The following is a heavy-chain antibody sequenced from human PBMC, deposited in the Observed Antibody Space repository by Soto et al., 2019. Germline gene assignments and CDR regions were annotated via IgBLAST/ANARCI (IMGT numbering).Heavy chain of an antibody. V-gene: IGHV3-30*18. CDR3: AKALYGQYYYDSAGSAFDI. Sequence: SLRLSCSASLFTFSNYCIHWVRQAPGKCLEWVAVISHDGSNEYYAYSVKGRFTISRDNSKNTLYLQMNSLRAEDTAVYYCAKALYGQYYYDSAGSAFDIWGQGTMVTVSS. CDR2: ISHDGSNE. J-gene: IGHJ3*02. CDR1: LFTFSNYC. D-gene: IGHD3-22*01.